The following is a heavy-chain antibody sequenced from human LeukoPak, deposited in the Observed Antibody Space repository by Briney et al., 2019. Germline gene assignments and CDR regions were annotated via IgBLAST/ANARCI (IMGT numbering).Heavy chain of an antibody. CDR1: GFTFSSYL. CDR3: ARAPAGWYGCDY. D-gene: IGHD6-19*01. V-gene: IGHV3-74*01. CDR2: IYSDGSTT. Sequence: PGGSLRLSRGASGFTFSSYLMHWVRQAPGKGLEWVSRIYSDGSTTTYADSVKGRFTISRDNAKNTLYLQMNSLRVEDTAVYYCARAPAGWYGCDYWGQGTLVTVSS. J-gene: IGHJ4*02.